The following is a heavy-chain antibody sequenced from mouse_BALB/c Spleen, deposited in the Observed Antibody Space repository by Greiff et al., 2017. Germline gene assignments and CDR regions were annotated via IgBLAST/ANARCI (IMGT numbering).Heavy chain of an antibody. Sequence: VHVKQSGPELVKPGASVKVSCKASGYAFTSYNMYWVKQSHGKSLEWIGYIDPYNGGTSYNQKFKGKATLTVDKSSSTAYMHLNSLTSEDSAVYYCALNYYGSSRYAMDYWGQGTSVTVSS. CDR1: GYAFTSYN. CDR2: IDPYNGGT. CDR3: ALNYYGSSRYAMDY. V-gene: IGHV1S135*01. D-gene: IGHD1-1*01. J-gene: IGHJ4*01.